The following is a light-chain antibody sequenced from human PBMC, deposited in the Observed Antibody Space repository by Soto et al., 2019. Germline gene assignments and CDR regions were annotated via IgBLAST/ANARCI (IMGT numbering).Light chain of an antibody. Sequence: EIVLTQSPGTLSLSPGERATLSCRASQSVSSNYLAWYQQKPGQAPRLFIYGASTRATGIPDRFSGSGSGTDFTLTISRLEPEDFAVYYCQQYGSSPLITFGQGTRLEIK. V-gene: IGKV3-20*01. CDR3: QQYGSSPLIT. J-gene: IGKJ5*01. CDR2: GAS. CDR1: QSVSSNY.